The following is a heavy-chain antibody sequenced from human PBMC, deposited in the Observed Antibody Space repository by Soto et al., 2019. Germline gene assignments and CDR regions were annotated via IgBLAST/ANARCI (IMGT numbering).Heavy chain of an antibody. Sequence: PPETLSLTCTVSGDSISSSNSHWCWTRQPPGKGLEYIGSVYYGGAIFYSGNIYYNPSLKSRVTISVDTSKNQFSLRLSSVTAADTGVYYCVRYDRINMKPYSPEGLHIWGQGTMVTVSS. D-gene: IGHD3-3*02. V-gene: IGHV4-39*01. CDR2: VYYGGAIFYSGNI. J-gene: IGHJ3*02. CDR3: VRYDRINMKPYSPEGLHI. CDR1: GDSISSSNSH.